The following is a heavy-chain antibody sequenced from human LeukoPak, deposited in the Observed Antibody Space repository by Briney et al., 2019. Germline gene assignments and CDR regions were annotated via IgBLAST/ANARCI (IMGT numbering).Heavy chain of an antibody. CDR3: PRGSEWDLLGSCDR. V-gene: IGHV3-74*01. CDR1: GFTFSNYW. J-gene: IGHJ5*02. CDR2: INTDESRT. Sequence: PGGSLRLSCAASGFTFSNYWMHWVRQVPGKGLVWVSRINTDESRTNYADSVEGRFTISRDNAKNSLYLQMNSLRVEDTAVYYCPRGSEWDLLGSCDRWGQGTLVTVSS. D-gene: IGHD1-26*01.